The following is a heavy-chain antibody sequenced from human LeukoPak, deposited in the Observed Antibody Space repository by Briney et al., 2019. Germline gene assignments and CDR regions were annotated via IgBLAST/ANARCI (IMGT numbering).Heavy chain of an antibody. CDR2: MNPNSGNT. J-gene: IGHJ4*02. CDR1: GYTFTSYD. D-gene: IGHD3-3*01. Sequence: GASVKVSCKASGYTFTSYDINWVRQATGQGLEWMGWMNPNSGNTGYAQKFQGRVTMTRNTSISTAYMELSSLRSEDTAVYYCARGPFFEYYFDYWGQGTLVTVSS. V-gene: IGHV1-8*01. CDR3: ARGPFFEYYFDY.